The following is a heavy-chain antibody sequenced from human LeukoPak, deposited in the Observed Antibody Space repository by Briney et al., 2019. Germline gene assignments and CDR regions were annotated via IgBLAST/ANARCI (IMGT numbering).Heavy chain of an antibody. J-gene: IGHJ4*02. CDR3: AKGRPPYNVAAADY. V-gene: IGHV3-73*01. CDR1: GFTFSGSA. Sequence: GGSLRLSCAASGFTFSGSAMHWVRQASGKGLEWVGRIRSKANSYAAAYAASVKGRFTTSRDNSKNTLYLQMNSLRAEDTAVYYCAKGRPPYNVAAADYWGQGTLVTVSS. CDR2: IRSKANSYAA. D-gene: IGHD3-10*02.